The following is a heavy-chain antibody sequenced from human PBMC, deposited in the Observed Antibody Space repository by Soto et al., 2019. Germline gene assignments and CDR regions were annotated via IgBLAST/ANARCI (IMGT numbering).Heavy chain of an antibody. CDR1: EFTFSSYA. Sequence: EVQLLESGGGLVQPGGSLRLSCAASEFTFSSYAMSWVRQAPGKGLEWVSGIRGSGATTYYADSVKGRFSISRDNSKNTLYLQMNSLRAEDTALYYCAKAEGRYCSNGVCYPCDYWGQGTLVTVSS. CDR3: AKAEGRYCSNGVCYPCDY. J-gene: IGHJ4*02. V-gene: IGHV3-23*01. D-gene: IGHD2-8*01. CDR2: IRGSGATT.